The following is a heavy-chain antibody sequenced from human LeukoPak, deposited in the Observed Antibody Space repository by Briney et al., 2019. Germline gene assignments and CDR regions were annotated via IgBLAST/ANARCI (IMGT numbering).Heavy chain of an antibody. CDR3: ARELRSSIAVAGPTDY. V-gene: IGHV3-30*02. CDR1: GFTFSSYG. D-gene: IGHD6-19*01. Sequence: GGSLRLSCAASGFTFSSYGMHWVRQAPGKGLEWVAFIRYDGSNKYYADSVKGRFTISRDNSKNTLYLQMNSLRAEDTAVYYCARELRSSIAVAGPTDYWGQGTLVTVSS. CDR2: IRYDGSNK. J-gene: IGHJ4*02.